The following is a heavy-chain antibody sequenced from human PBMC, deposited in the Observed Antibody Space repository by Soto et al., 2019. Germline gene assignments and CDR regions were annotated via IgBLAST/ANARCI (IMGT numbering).Heavy chain of an antibody. CDR3: AKDVYDNSGYYSYSFDY. CDR1: GFTFSSYA. V-gene: IGHV3-23*01. CDR2: ISGSGGST. J-gene: IGHJ4*02. Sequence: EVQLLESGGGLVQPGGSLRLSCAASGFTFSSYAMSWVRQAPGKGLEWVSAISGSGGSTYYADSVKGRFTISRDNSKNWLYLQMNSLRAEDTAVYYCAKDVYDNSGYYSYSFDYWGQGTLVTVSA. D-gene: IGHD3-22*01.